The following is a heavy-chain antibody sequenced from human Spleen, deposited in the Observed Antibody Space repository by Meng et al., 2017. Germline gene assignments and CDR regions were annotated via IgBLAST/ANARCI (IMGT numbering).Heavy chain of an antibody. CDR3: APAYGWVVSNSPAGVFDI. D-gene: IGHD2-8*01. CDR1: GGSISSSTYY. V-gene: IGHV4-39*01. J-gene: IGHJ3*02. CDR2: IFYSGST. Sequence: QLQLQESGPGLVKPSDTLSLTFTCPGGSISSSTYYWGWIRQPPGMGLEWIGSIFYSGSTYYTPSLKSRVTISVDTSKNQFSLKLTSVTAADTAVYFCAPAYGWVVSNSPAGVFDIWGQGTMVTVSS.